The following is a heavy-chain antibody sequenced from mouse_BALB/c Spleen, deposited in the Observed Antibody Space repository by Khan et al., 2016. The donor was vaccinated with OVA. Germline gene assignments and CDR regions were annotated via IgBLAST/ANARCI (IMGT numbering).Heavy chain of an antibody. V-gene: IGHV2-3*01. CDR3: GNIYYGLAWVAY. D-gene: IGHD1-2*01. J-gene: IGHJ3*01. Sequence: QVQLQESGPGLVAPSQSLSITCTVSGLSLINCGVGGIGQPPGKGLEWLGVIWGDGTTNYHSTLKPRLSINKDNSKSQVLLQLTSLQTHYRAKYVGGNIYYGLAWVAYWGKGTLGTVSA. CDR2: IWGDGTT. CDR1: GLSLINCG.